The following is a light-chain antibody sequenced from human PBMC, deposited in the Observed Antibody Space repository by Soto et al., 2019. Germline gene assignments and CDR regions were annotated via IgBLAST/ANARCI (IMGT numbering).Light chain of an antibody. CDR2: GAS. CDR3: LQDYSYPLT. V-gene: IGKV1-6*01. Sequence: AIQMTQSPSSLSASVGDRVTITYRASQGIRNDLGWYQQKPGKAPKVLISGASILQSGVPSRFSGSGSGTDFTLTISSLQPEDFATYYCLQDYSYPLTFGGGTKVDIK. CDR1: QGIRND. J-gene: IGKJ4*01.